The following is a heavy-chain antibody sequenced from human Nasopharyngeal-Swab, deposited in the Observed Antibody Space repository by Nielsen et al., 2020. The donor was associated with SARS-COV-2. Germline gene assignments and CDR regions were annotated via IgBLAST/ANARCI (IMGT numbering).Heavy chain of an antibody. CDR2: IGTAGDT. Sequence: ESLKISCAASGFTFSSYDMHWVRQATGKGPEWVSAIGTAGDTYYPGSVKGRFTISRENAKNSLYLQMNSLRAEDTAVYYCAVSSWQDFDPWGQGTLVTVSS. V-gene: IGHV3-13*01. CDR1: GFTFSSYD. D-gene: IGHD6-13*01. J-gene: IGHJ5*02. CDR3: AVSSWQDFDP.